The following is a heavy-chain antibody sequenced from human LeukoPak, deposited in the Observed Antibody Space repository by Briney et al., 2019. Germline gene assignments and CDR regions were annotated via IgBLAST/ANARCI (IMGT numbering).Heavy chain of an antibody. CDR1: GFTFSSYG. CDR3: AKESWYEVYFDY. CDR2: ISYDGSNK. Sequence: GGSLRLSCAASGFTFSSYGMHWVRQAPGKGLEWVAVISYDGSNKYYADSVKGRFTIPRDNSKSTLYLQMNSLRAEDTAVYYCAKESWYEVYFDYWGQGTLVTVSS. D-gene: IGHD6-13*01. J-gene: IGHJ4*02. V-gene: IGHV3-30*18.